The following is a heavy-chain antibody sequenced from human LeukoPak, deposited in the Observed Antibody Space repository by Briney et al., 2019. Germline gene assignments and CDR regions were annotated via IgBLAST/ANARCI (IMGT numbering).Heavy chain of an antibody. V-gene: IGHV1-69*02. J-gene: IGHJ6*03. Sequence: GASVKVSCKASGGTFSSYTISWVRQAPGQGLEWMGRIIPILGIANYAQKFQGRVTITADKSTSTAYMELSSLRSEDTAVYYCAPGMDGYYYYMDVWGKGTTVTVSS. D-gene: IGHD1-26*01. CDR2: IIPILGIA. CDR3: APGMDGYYYYMDV. CDR1: GGTFSSYT.